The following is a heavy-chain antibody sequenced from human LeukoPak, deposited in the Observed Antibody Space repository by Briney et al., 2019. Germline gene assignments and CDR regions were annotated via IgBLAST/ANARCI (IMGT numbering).Heavy chain of an antibody. CDR3: ARGHIVVVPAASPGAFDI. CDR1: GGTFSSYA. CDR2: IIPIFGIA. J-gene: IGHJ3*02. V-gene: IGHV1-69*04. Sequence: GASVKISCKASGGTFSSYAISWVRQAPGQGLECRGRIIPIFGIANYAQKFQGRVTTTSDHSTSTADMELSSLRSEHTAVYNCARGHIVVVPAASPGAFDIWGQRTMVTGSS. D-gene: IGHD2-2*01.